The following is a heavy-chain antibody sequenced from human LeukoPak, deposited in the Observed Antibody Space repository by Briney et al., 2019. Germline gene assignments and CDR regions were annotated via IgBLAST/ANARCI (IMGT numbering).Heavy chain of an antibody. CDR2: IYHRGST. J-gene: IGHJ4*02. D-gene: IGHD3-3*01. V-gene: IGHV4-38-2*01. CDR1: GYFISSGYY. Sequence: SETLSLTCAVSGYFISSGYYWGWIRPPPGKGLEWIGMIYHRGSTYYNPSLKSRVTISVDTSKNQFSLKLSSVTAADTAVYYCPSRTTNVNDFWSGYYYVYWGQGTPVTVSS. CDR3: PSRTTNVNDFWSGYYYVY.